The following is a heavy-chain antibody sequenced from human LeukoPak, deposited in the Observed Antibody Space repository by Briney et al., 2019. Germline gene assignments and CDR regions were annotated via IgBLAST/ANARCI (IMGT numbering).Heavy chain of an antibody. CDR1: GFTFSSYG. J-gene: IGHJ6*02. CDR3: AKAPGYCSSTNPCYYYYGMYV. Sequence: GGSLRLSCAASGFTFSSYGMHWVRQAPGKGLEWVAVISYDGSNKYYADSVKGRFTISRDNSKNTLYLQMNSLRAEDTAVYYCAKAPGYCSSTNPCYYYYGMYVWGQGSTVTVSS. CDR2: ISYDGSNK. D-gene: IGHD2-2*01. V-gene: IGHV3-30*18.